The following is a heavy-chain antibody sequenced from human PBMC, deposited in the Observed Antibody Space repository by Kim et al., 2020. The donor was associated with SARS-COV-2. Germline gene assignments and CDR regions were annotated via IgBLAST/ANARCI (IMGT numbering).Heavy chain of an antibody. CDR2: IYHSGST. D-gene: IGHD1-26*01. V-gene: IGHV4-30-2*01. Sequence: SETLSLTCAVSGGSISSGGYSWSWIRQPPGKGLEWIGYIYHSGSTYYNPSLKSRVTISVDRSKNQFSLKLSSVTAADTAVYYCARRGVGATLDYWGQGTLVTVSS. J-gene: IGHJ4*02. CDR3: ARRGVGATLDY. CDR1: GGSISSGGYS.